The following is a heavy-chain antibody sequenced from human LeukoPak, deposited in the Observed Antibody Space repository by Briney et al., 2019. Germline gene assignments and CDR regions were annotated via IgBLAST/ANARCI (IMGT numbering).Heavy chain of an antibody. J-gene: IGHJ3*02. D-gene: IGHD4-17*01. CDR2: ISYDGSNK. CDR1: GFTFSSYA. Sequence: PGGSLRLSCAASGFTFSSYAMHWVRQAPGKGLEWVAVISYDGSNKYYADSVKGRFTISRDNSKNTLYLQMNSLRAEDTAVYYCAREADYVSAFDIWGQGTMVTVSS. V-gene: IGHV3-30-3*01. CDR3: AREADYVSAFDI.